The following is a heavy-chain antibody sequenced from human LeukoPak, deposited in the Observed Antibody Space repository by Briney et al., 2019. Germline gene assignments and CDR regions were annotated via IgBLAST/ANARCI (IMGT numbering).Heavy chain of an antibody. V-gene: IGHV3-74*01. CDR2: INGDGSST. Sequence: QPGGSLRLSCAASGFTFSSYWMHWVRHTPGKGPVWASRINGDGSSTNYADSVKGRFTISRDNAQNALYLQMNSLRAEDTAVYYCARELYYYYMGVWGKGTTVTVSS. CDR1: GFTFSSYW. CDR3: ARELYYYYMGV. J-gene: IGHJ6*03.